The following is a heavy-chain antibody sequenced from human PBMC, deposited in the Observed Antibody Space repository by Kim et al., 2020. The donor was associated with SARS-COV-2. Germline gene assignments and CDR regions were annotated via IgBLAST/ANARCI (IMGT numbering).Heavy chain of an antibody. CDR3: ANGKPYYDMLTGSPFDY. CDR1: GFTFSSYA. V-gene: IGHV3-23*01. J-gene: IGHJ4*02. CDR2: ISGSGGST. Sequence: GGSLRLSCAASGFTFSSYAMSWVRQAPGKGLEWVSAISGSGGSTYYADSVKGRFTISRDNSKNTLYLQMNSLRAEDTAVYYCANGKPYYDMLTGSPFDYWGQGTLVTVSS. D-gene: IGHD3-9*01.